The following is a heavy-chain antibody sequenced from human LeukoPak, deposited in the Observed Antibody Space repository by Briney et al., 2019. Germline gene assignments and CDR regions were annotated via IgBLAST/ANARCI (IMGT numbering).Heavy chain of an antibody. V-gene: IGHV3-23*01. D-gene: IGHD3-22*01. Sequence: PGGSLRLSCAASGLTFSSYAMSWVRQAPGKGLEWVSAISGSGGSTYYADSVKGRFTISRDNSKNTLYLQMNSLRAEDTAVYYCAKDSYYYDSSGYLIDYWGQGTLVTVSS. CDR1: GLTFSSYA. CDR2: ISGSGGST. J-gene: IGHJ4*02. CDR3: AKDSYYYDSSGYLIDY.